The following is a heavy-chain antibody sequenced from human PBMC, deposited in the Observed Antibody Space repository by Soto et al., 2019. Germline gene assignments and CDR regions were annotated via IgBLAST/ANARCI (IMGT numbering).Heavy chain of an antibody. V-gene: IGHV3-53*01. D-gene: IGHD3-10*01. CDR3: ARETVSRRGDAFDI. CDR1: GFTVSSNY. J-gene: IGHJ3*02. Sequence: GGSLRLSCAASGFTVSSNYMSWVRQAPGKGLEWVSVIYSGGSTYYADSVKGRFTISRDNSKNTLYLQMNSLRAEDRAVYYCARETVSRRGDAFDIWGQGTMVTVSS. CDR2: IYSGGST.